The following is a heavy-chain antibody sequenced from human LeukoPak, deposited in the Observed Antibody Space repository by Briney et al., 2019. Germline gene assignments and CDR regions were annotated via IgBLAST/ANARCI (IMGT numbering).Heavy chain of an antibody. CDR3: ARGGGGQPADY. CDR2: INHNGNVN. CDR1: GFTFSSYW. J-gene: IGHJ4*02. Sequence: GGSLRLSCAASGFTFSSYWMNWARQAPGKGLEWVASINHNGNVNYYVDSVKGRFTISRDNAKNSLYLQMNSLRAEDTAVYYCARGGGGQPADYWGQGTLVTVSS. D-gene: IGHD2-2*01. V-gene: IGHV3-7*01.